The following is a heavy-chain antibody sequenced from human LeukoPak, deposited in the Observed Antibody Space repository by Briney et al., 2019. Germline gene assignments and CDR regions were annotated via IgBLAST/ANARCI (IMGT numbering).Heavy chain of an antibody. Sequence: PSETLSLTYTVSGGSISSGGYYWSWIRQHPGKGLEWIGYIYYSGSTYYNPSLKSRVTISVDTSKNQFSLKLSSVTAADTAVYYCARALKLTGPGFGELLSIFDYCGQGTLVTVSS. V-gene: IGHV4-31*03. CDR3: ARALKLTGPGFGELLSIFDY. J-gene: IGHJ4*02. CDR2: IYYSGST. CDR1: GGSISSGGYY. D-gene: IGHD3-10*01.